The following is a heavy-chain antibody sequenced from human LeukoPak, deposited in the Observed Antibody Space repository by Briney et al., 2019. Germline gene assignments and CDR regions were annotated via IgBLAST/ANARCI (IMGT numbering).Heavy chain of an antibody. CDR2: INPNSGGT. J-gene: IGHJ3*02. CDR3: AREYSYGHGAFDI. V-gene: IGHV1-2*06. Sequence: ASVKVSCKASGYTFTTYYMHWVRQAPGQGLEWMGRINPNSGGTNYAQKFQGRVTMTRDTSISTAYMELSRLRSDDTAVYYCAREYSYGHGAFDIWGQGTMVTVSS. CDR1: GYTFTTYY. D-gene: IGHD5-18*01.